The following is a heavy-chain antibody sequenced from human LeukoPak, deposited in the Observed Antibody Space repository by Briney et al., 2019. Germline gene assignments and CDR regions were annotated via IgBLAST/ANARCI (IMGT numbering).Heavy chain of an antibody. CDR2: IIPIFGTA. V-gene: IGHV1-69*13. J-gene: IGHJ6*03. Sequence: SVKVSCKASGGTFSSYAISWVRQAPGQGLEWMGGIIPIFGTASYAQKFQGRVTITADESTSTAYMELSSLRSEDTAVYYCARAWGYYDSSGSYYMDVWGKGTTVTVSS. CDR3: ARAWGYYDSSGSYYMDV. CDR1: GGTFSSYA. D-gene: IGHD3-22*01.